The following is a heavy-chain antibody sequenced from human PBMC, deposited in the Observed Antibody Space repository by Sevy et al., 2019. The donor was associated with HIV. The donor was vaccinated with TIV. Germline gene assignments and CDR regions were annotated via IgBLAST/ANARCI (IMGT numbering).Heavy chain of an antibody. D-gene: IGHD3-22*01. CDR2: IKQDGSEK. V-gene: IGHV3-7*03. Sequence: GGSLRLSCAASEFTFSYYWMTWVRQAPGKGLEWVANIKQDGSEKYYVDSVKGRFTISRDNAKNSLYLQRNSLRAEDRALYYGARRDFYSSSPAGMDVWGQGTTVTVSS. CDR1: EFTFSYYW. CDR3: ARRDFYSSSPAGMDV. J-gene: IGHJ6*02.